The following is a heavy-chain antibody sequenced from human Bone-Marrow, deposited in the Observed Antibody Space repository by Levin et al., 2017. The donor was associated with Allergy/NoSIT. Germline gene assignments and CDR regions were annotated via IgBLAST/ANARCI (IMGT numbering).Heavy chain of an antibody. J-gene: IGHJ3*01. CDR3: VKEIAD. D-gene: IGHD2-21*01. CDR1: GFVVSRYY. V-gene: IGHV3-53*05. Sequence: RTGGSLRLSCAVSGFVVSRYYMSWVRQAPGKGLEWVSIIYGGGAAYYADSVRGRFTIARDISKNTLYLQMNSLRSDDTAIYYCVKEIADWGRGTMVTVSS. CDR2: IYGGGAA.